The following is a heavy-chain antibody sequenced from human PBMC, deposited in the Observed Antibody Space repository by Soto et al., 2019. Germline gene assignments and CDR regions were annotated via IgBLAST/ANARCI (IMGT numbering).Heavy chain of an antibody. D-gene: IGHD6-19*01. J-gene: IGHJ6*02. V-gene: IGHV3-30-3*01. CDR1: GFTFSSYA. CDR2: ISYDGSNK. Sequence: QVQLVESGGGVVQPGRSLRLSCAASGFTFSSYAMHWVRQAPGKGLEWVAVISYDGSNKYYADSVKGRFTISRDNSKNTLYLQMNGLRAEDTAVYYCARDPEAVAGTLDYYYYGMDVWGQGTTVTVSS. CDR3: ARDPEAVAGTLDYYYYGMDV.